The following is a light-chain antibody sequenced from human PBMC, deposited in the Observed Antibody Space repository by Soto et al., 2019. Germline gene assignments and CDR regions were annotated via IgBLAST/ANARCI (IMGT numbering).Light chain of an antibody. CDR1: SSDAGGYNY. CDR2: EVS. Sequence: ALTQPPSASGSPGQSVTISCTGTSSDAGGYNYVSWYQQHPGKAPKLMIYEVSKRPSGVPDRFSGSKSGNTASLTVSGLQAEDEADYYCSSYAGSNNFVVFGGGTKLTVL. V-gene: IGLV2-8*01. J-gene: IGLJ2*01. CDR3: SSYAGSNNFVV.